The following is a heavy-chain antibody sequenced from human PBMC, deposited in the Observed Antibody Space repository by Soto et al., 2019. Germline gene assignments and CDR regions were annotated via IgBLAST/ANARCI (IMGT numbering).Heavy chain of an antibody. CDR3: ARVYSGSYFFDY. V-gene: IGHV3-33*08. J-gene: IGHJ4*02. CDR2: IWYDGSNK. D-gene: IGHD1-26*01. CDR1: GFTFSSYG. Sequence: QVQLVESGGGVVQPGRSLRLSCAASGFTFSSYGMHWVRQAPGKGLEWVAVIWYDGSNKYYADSVKGRFTISRDNSKNTLYLQMNSLRAEDTAVYYCARVYSGSYFFDYWGQGTLVTVSS.